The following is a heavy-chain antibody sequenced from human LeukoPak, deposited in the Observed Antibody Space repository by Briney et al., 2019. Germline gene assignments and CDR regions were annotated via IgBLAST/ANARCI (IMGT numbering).Heavy chain of an antibody. D-gene: IGHD2-2*01. CDR1: GYTFTGSA. V-gene: IGHV7-4-1*02. Sequence: ASVKVSCKASGYTFTGSAMNWVRQAPGQGLEWMGWINTDTGNPTYAQGFTVRFVFSLDTSVSTAYLQISSLKAEDTAVYYCARQGTGYCGSTSCYGVDHWGQGTLITVSS. J-gene: IGHJ4*02. CDR2: INTDTGNP. CDR3: ARQGTGYCGSTSCYGVDH.